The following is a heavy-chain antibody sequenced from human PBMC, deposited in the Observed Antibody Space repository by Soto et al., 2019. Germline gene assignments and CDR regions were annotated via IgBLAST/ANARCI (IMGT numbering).Heavy chain of an antibody. J-gene: IGHJ4*02. D-gene: IGHD3-3*01. V-gene: IGHV1-46*03. CDR2: INPSGGST. Sequence: GASVKVSCKASGYTFTSYYMHWVRQAPGQGLEWMGIINPSGGSTSYAQKFQGRVTMTRDTSTSTVYMELSSLRSEDTAVYYCARDLVTTYYDFWSGYSIFDYWGQGTLVTVSS. CDR1: GYTFTSYY. CDR3: ARDLVTTYYDFWSGYSIFDY.